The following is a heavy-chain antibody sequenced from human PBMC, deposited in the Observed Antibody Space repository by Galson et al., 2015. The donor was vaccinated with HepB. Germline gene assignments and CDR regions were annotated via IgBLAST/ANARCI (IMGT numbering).Heavy chain of an antibody. J-gene: IGHJ6*02. Sequence: SVKVSCKASGGTFSNYGFNWVRQAPGQGLEWMGGIIPIFGPAKYAQKFQGRVTITADESTSTAYMEMSSLRSDDTAVYYCARGRLTNGMDVWGQGTAIIVSS. CDR1: GGTFSNYG. V-gene: IGHV1-69*13. D-gene: IGHD6-25*01. CDR2: IIPIFGPA. CDR3: ARGRLTNGMDV.